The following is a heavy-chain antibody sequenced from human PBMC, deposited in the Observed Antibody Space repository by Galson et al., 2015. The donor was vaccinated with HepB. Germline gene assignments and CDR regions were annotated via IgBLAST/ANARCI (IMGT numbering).Heavy chain of an antibody. D-gene: IGHD2-2*01. J-gene: IGHJ6*02. V-gene: IGHV3-7*03. Sequence: SLRLSCAASGFTFSSYWMSWVRQAPGKGLEWVANIKQDGSEKYYVDPVKGRFTISRDNAKNSLYLQMNSLRAEDTAVYYCAREIPGCSSTSCFWSLYYYYGMDVWGQGTTVTVSS. CDR2: IKQDGSEK. CDR3: AREIPGCSSTSCFWSLYYYYGMDV. CDR1: GFTFSSYW.